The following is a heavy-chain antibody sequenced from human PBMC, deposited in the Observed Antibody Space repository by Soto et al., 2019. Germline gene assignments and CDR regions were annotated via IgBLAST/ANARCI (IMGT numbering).Heavy chain of an antibody. CDR1: GYTFTNSG. J-gene: IGHJ6*02. CDR3: ARDQGITTFGVYSMYYYGMDV. V-gene: IGHV1-18*01. D-gene: IGHD3-3*01. CDR2: ISTDNGNT. Sequence: ASVKVSCKASGYTFTNSGISWVRQAPGQGLEWMGWISTDNGNTNYAQHLQGRVSMTTDTPTSTAYMDLRSLRSDDTAVYYCARDQGITTFGVYSMYYYGMDVWGQGTTVTAP.